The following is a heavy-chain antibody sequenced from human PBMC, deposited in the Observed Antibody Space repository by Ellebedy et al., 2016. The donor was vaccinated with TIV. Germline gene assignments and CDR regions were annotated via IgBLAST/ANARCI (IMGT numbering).Heavy chain of an antibody. V-gene: IGHV4-38-2*02. Sequence: MPSETLSLTCSVSGSSISSGYYWGWIRQPPGRGLEWIGSMYHSGSTSYSPSLKSRVTISVDTSKNQFSLNLNSVTTADTAVYYCARDRSPRVWGQGTLVTVSS. CDR3: ARDRSPRV. J-gene: IGHJ4*02. D-gene: IGHD3-10*01. CDR2: MYHSGST. CDR1: GSSISSGYY.